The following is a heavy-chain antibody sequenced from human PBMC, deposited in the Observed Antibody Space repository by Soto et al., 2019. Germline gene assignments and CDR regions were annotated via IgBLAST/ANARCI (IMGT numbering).Heavy chain of an antibody. CDR1: GYTFTSYG. CDR2: ISAYNGNT. J-gene: IGHJ6*02. V-gene: IGHV1-18*01. CDR3: ARRENSYYDILTGYYNDYYYYGMDV. Sequence: QVPLVQSGAEVKKPGASVKVSCKASGYTFTSYGISWVRQAPGQGLEWMGWISAYNGNTNYAQKLQGRVTMTTDTSTSTAYMELRSLRSDDTAVYYCARRENSYYDILTGYYNDYYYYGMDVWGQGTTVTVSS. D-gene: IGHD3-9*01.